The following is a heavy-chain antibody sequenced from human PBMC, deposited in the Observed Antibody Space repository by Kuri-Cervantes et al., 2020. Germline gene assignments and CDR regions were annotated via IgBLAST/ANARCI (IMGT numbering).Heavy chain of an antibody. CDR3: ARSKGGTTGSPLDY. Sequence: LSLTCAASGFTFSSYAMHWVRQAPGKGLEWVAVISYDGSNKYYADSVKGRFTISRDNSKNTLYLQMNSLRAEDTAVYYCARSKGGTTGSPLDYWGQGTLVTVSS. CDR1: GFTFSSYA. CDR2: ISYDGSNK. D-gene: IGHD1-1*01. V-gene: IGHV3-30-3*01. J-gene: IGHJ4*02.